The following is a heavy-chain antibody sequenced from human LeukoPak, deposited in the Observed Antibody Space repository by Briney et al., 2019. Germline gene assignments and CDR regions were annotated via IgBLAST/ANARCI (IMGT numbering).Heavy chain of an antibody. J-gene: IGHJ4*02. CDR3: ARDSLGCSSTSCYAQYYFDY. Sequence: ASVKVSCKASGGTFSSYAISWVRQAPGQGLVWMGGIIPIFGTANYAQKFQGRVTITADESTSTAYMELSSLRSEDTAVYYCARDSLGCSSTSCYAQYYFDYWGQGTLVTVSS. CDR2: IIPIFGTA. D-gene: IGHD2-2*01. CDR1: GGTFSSYA. V-gene: IGHV1-69*01.